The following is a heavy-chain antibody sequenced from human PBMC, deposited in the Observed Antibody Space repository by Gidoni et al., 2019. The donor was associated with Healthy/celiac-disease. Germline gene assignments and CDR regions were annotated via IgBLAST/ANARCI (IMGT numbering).Heavy chain of an antibody. CDR2: IYYSGST. CDR3: ARETSVGPDFDL. V-gene: IGHV4-61*01. Sequence: QVQLQESGPGLVKPSETLSLTCTVSGGSVSSGSYYWSWIRQPPGKGLEWIGYIYYSGSTNYNPSLKSRVTISVDTSKNQFSLKLSSVTAADTAVYYCARETSVGPDFDLWGRGTLVTVSS. D-gene: IGHD3-16*01. CDR1: GGSVSSGSYY. J-gene: IGHJ2*01.